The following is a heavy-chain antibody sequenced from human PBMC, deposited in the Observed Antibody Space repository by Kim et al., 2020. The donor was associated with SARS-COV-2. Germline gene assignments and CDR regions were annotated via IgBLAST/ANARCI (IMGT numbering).Heavy chain of an antibody. CDR2: MSYHGNNQ. CDR3: AKSRKVCGAVPKYF. Sequence: GGSLRLSCAASGFPFTSYGMHWVRQAPGKGLEWVALMSYHGNNQYYADSVKGRFTISRDISNNTLYLQMNNLRPDDTGVYYCAKSRKVCGAVPKYFWDQGTLVRVSP. V-gene: IGHV3-30*18. D-gene: IGHD3-3*01. J-gene: IGHJ4*02. CDR1: GFPFTSYG.